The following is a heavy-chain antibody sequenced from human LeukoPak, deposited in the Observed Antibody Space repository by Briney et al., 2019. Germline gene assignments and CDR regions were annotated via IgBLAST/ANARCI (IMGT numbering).Heavy chain of an antibody. V-gene: IGHV3-30*02. CDR3: AKDFTYGPDH. CDR1: GFTFSSYG. Sequence: GGSLRLSCAASGFTFSSYGMHWVRQAQGKGLKWVSFIRYDGNPTYCADSVKGRFTISRDNSKNMVYMQMNSLRVEDTAVYYCAKDFTYGPDHWGQGTLVSASS. CDR2: IRYDGNPT. D-gene: IGHD3-10*01. J-gene: IGHJ4*02.